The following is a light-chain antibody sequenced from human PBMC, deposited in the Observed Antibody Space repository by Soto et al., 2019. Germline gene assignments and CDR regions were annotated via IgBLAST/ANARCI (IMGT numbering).Light chain of an antibody. J-gene: IGKJ1*01. CDR2: GAS. CDR1: QSVSSSY. CDR3: QQYGSSPWT. Sequence: EIVLTQSPGTLSLSPGERATLSCRASQSVSSSYLAWYQQKPGQAPRPLIYGASSRAIGIPDRFSGSGSGTDFTLTISSLEPEDFAVYYSQQYGSSPWTFGQGTKVEIK. V-gene: IGKV3-20*01.